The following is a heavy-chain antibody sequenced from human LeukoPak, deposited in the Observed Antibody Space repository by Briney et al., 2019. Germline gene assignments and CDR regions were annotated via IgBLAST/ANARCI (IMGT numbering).Heavy chain of an antibody. CDR1: GYTFPSYF. J-gene: IGHJ4*02. V-gene: IGHV1-46*01. Sequence: ASVKVSCKASGYTFPSYFMHWVRQAPGQGLEWMGIINPTGGSTTYAQEFQARVTMTRDTSTSTVYMELSSLRSDDTAVYYCARTAARRFDYWGQGTLVTVSS. D-gene: IGHD6-6*01. CDR2: INPTGGST. CDR3: ARTAARRFDY.